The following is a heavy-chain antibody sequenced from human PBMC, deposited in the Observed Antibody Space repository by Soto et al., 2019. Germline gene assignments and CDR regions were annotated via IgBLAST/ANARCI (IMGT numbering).Heavy chain of an antibody. Sequence: ASVKVSCKASGGTFSSYAISWVRQAPGQGLEWMGGIIPIFGTANYAQKFQGRVTITADESTSTAYMELSSLRSGDTAVYYCAASYDYSNSGVSWFDPWGQGTLVTVSS. CDR2: IIPIFGTA. J-gene: IGHJ5*02. D-gene: IGHD4-4*01. V-gene: IGHV1-69*13. CDR1: GGTFSSYA. CDR3: AASYDYSNSGVSWFDP.